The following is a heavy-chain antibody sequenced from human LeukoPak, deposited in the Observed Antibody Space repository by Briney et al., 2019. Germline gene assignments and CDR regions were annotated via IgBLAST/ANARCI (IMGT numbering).Heavy chain of an antibody. J-gene: IGHJ4*02. D-gene: IGHD3-3*01. CDR1: GGSISSYY. V-gene: IGHV4-4*07. CDR3: ARGAIFGVVIKRMGDYFDY. CDR2: IYTSGST. Sequence: SETLSLTCTVSGGSISSYYWSWIRQPAGKGLEWIGRIYTSGSTNYNPSLKSRVTMSVDTSKNQYSLKLSSVTAADTAGYYCARGAIFGVVIKRMGDYFDYWGQGTLVTVSS.